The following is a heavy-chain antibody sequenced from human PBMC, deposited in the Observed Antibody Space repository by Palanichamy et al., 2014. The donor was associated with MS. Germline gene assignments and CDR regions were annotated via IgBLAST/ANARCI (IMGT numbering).Heavy chain of an antibody. J-gene: IGHJ6*02. D-gene: IGHD5-18*01. Sequence: EVQLVESGEGLVKPGGSLRLSCAASGFPFSSYTMNWVRQAPGKGLEWVSSINVGSDYIYYADSLYLQMNSLGAEDTTVYFCARLHTPMADFYFYYGMDVWGQGTTVTVSS. CDR3: ARLHTPMADFYFYYGMDV. CDR1: GFPFSSYT. CDR2: INVGSDYI. V-gene: IGHV3-21*02.